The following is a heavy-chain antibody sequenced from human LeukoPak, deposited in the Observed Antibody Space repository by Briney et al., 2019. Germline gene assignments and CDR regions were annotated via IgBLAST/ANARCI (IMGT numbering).Heavy chain of an antibody. CDR2: IKQDGSEK. Sequence: GGSLRLSCAASGFTFSGSAIHWVRQASGKGLEWVANIKQDGSEKYYVDSVRGRFTISRDNAKSSLYLQMNSLRAEDTAVYYCARRGYSYGYAYWGQGTLVTVSS. V-gene: IGHV3-7*04. D-gene: IGHD5-18*01. CDR3: ARRGYSYGYAY. CDR1: GFTFSGSA. J-gene: IGHJ4*02.